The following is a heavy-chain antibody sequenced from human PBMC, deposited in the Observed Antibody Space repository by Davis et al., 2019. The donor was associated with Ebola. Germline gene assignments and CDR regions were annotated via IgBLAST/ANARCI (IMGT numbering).Heavy chain of an antibody. Sequence: PSETLSLTCAVYGGSFSGYYWSWVRQAPGKGLEWVSVIYSGDNTYHADSVKGRFSLSRDNSNKTLYLQMNSLRREDTAVYFCARDAGGTPSPYYYGMDVWGQRTTATVSS. V-gene: IGHV3-53*05. CDR3: ARDAGGTPSPYYYGMDV. J-gene: IGHJ6*02. D-gene: IGHD3-16*01. CDR1: GGSFSGYY. CDR2: IYSGDNT.